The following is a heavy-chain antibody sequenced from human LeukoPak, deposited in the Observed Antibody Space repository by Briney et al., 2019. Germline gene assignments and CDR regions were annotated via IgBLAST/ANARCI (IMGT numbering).Heavy chain of an antibody. D-gene: IGHD3-3*01. CDR1: GGSFSGYY. CDR2: INHSGRT. V-gene: IGHV4-34*01. J-gene: IGHJ6*02. Sequence: SSETLSLTCAVHGGSFSGYYWSWIRQPPGKGLEWIGEINHSGRTNYNPSLKSRVTISVDTSKKQFYLKLSSVTAADTAVYYCGRRQSRTNYDFWSGYYHRGMDVWGQGTTVTVS. CDR3: GRRQSRTNYDFWSGYYHRGMDV.